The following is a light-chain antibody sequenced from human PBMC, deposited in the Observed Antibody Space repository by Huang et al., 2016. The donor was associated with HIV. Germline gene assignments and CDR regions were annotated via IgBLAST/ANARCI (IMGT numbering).Light chain of an antibody. V-gene: IGKV1-39*01. CDR3: QQSYTTPFT. J-gene: IGKJ3*01. CDR1: QSISTY. Sequence: DIQMTQSPSSLSASVGDRVTITCRSSQSISTYLNWYQQKPGKAPKPLIYAASSWQSGVPARFSGSGSGTDFTLTIGSLQPEDFATYYCQQSYTTPFTFGPGTKVDI. CDR2: AAS.